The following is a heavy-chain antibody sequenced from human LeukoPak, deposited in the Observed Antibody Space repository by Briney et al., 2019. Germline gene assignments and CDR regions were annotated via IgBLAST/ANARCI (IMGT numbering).Heavy chain of an antibody. CDR3: AKPSGIAVAGTGRDAFDI. CDR1: GFTFSSYW. D-gene: IGHD6-19*01. Sequence: GGSLRLSCAASGFTFSSYWMHWVRQAPGKGLVWVSRINSDGSSTSYADSVKGRFTISRDNSKNTLYLQMNSLRAEDTAVYYCAKPSGIAVAGTGRDAFDIWGQGTMVTVSS. J-gene: IGHJ3*02. CDR2: INSDGSST. V-gene: IGHV3-74*01.